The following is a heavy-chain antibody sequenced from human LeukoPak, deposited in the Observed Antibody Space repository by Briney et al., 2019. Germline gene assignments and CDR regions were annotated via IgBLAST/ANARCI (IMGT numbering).Heavy chain of an antibody. CDR2: ISAYNGNT. D-gene: IGHD3-10*01. Sequence: ASVKVSCKASGYTFTSYGISWVRQAPGQGLEWMGWISAYNGNTNYAQKLQGRVTTTTDTSTSTAYMELRSLRSDDTAVYYCAAGFGELMAEGFDYWGQGTLVTVSS. V-gene: IGHV1-18*01. CDR3: AAGFGELMAEGFDY. CDR1: GYTFTSYG. J-gene: IGHJ4*02.